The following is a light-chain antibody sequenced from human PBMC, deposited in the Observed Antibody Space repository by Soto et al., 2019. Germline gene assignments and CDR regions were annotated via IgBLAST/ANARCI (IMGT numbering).Light chain of an antibody. V-gene: IGKV1-39*01. CDR1: QSISSY. J-gene: IGKJ4*01. Sequence: DIQMTQSPSSLSASVGDRVTITCRASQSISSYLNWYQQKPGKAPKLLIYAASSLQSGVPSRFSGSGSGTDFTLTISSLQPEDFAVYYCQQRSNWPRLTFGGGTKVEIK. CDR3: QQRSNWPRLT. CDR2: AAS.